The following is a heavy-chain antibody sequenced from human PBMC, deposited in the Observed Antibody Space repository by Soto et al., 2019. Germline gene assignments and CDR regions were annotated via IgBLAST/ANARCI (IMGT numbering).Heavy chain of an antibody. CDR3: ARAPKVSGSSQTRPDF. V-gene: IGHV4-34*01. J-gene: IGHJ4*02. CDR1: SGSFSGYY. Sequence: PSETLSLTCSIYSGSFSGYYWSWIRQPPGKGLEWIGEISQSGNTNYSPSLKSRVPISIDTSKKQFSLNLASVSAADTAVYYCARAPKVSGSSQTRPDFWGQGTLVTVSS. D-gene: IGHD6-6*01. CDR2: ISQSGNT.